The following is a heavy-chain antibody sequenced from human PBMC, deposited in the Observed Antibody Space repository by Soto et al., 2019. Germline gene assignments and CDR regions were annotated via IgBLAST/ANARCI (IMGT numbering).Heavy chain of an antibody. V-gene: IGHV3-21*01. CDR2: ITSSSSYI. Sequence: EVQLVESGGGLVKPGGSLRLSCAASGFTFSSYSLNWVRQAPGKGLEWVSSITSSSSYIYYADSVKGRFTISRDNAKTSLELQMSRLGADDTAVYYWARLPGQNYYYYGMDVWGQATAVTASS. D-gene: IGHD3-10*01. J-gene: IGHJ6*02. CDR1: GFTFSSYS. CDR3: ARLPGQNYYYYGMDV.